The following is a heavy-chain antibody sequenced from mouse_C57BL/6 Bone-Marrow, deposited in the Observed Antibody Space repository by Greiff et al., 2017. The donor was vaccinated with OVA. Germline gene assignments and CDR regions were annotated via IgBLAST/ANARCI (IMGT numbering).Heavy chain of an antibody. J-gene: IGHJ2*01. V-gene: IGHV1-55*01. Sequence: QVQLQQPGAELVKPGASVKMSCKASGYTFTSYWITWVKQRPGQGLEWIGDIYPGSGSTNYNEKFKSKATLTVDTSSSTAYMQLSSLTSEDSAVXYCAIWTTGIKFCDQWRRGTTLSVFS. CDR1: GYTFTSYW. CDR3: AIWTTGIKFCDQ. CDR2: IYPGSGST. D-gene: IGHD1-1*01.